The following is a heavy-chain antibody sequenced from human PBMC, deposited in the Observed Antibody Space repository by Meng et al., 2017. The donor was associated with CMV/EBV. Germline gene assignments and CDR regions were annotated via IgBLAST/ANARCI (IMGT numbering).Heavy chain of an antibody. CDR3: ARACRQLNNSYLDY. D-gene: IGHD1-1*01. CDR1: GFSVSSYF. J-gene: IGHJ4*02. Sequence: GESLKISCAVSGFSVSSYFMTWVRQAPGKGLEYVSFIRSDDSTNYAKTVQGRFTISRDNSKNTVFLLMNGLRAEDTALYYCARACRQLNNSYLDYWGQGTLVTVSS. V-gene: IGHV3-53*01. CDR2: IRSDDST.